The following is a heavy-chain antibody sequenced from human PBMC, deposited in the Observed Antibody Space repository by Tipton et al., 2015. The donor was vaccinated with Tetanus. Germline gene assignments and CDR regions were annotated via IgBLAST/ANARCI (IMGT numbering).Heavy chain of an antibody. CDR3: ANSPDYGDYVDAFDI. CDR2: ISYDGSNK. Sequence: SLRLSCAASGFTFSSYGMHWVRQAPGKGLEWVAVISYDGSNKYYADSVKGRFTISRDNSKNTLYLQMNSLRAEDTAVYYCANSPDYGDYVDAFDIWGQGTMVTVSS. J-gene: IGHJ3*02. D-gene: IGHD4-17*01. V-gene: IGHV3-30*18. CDR1: GFTFSSYG.